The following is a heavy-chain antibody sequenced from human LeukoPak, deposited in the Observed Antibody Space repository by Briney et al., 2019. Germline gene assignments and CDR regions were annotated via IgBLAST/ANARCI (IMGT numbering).Heavy chain of an antibody. V-gene: IGHV4-31*03. J-gene: IGHJ4*02. Sequence: PSETLSLTCTVSGGSISSGGYYWSWLRQHPGKGLEWIGYIYDSGSTYYNPSLKSRVTISVDTSQNQFSLKLSSVTAADTAVYYCARSTVSSWTMFDYWGQGTLVTVSS. CDR2: IYDSGST. D-gene: IGHD3-10*01. CDR3: ARSTVSSWTMFDY. CDR1: GGSISSGGYY.